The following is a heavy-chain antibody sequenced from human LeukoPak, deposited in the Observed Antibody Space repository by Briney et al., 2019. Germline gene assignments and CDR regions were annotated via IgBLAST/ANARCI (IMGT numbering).Heavy chain of an antibody. D-gene: IGHD2-15*01. Sequence: GGSLRLSCAASGITSSDYYMTWVRQPPGKGREWVSFIGSSGVTTRYADSVKGQFTISRDSAKNSLALQMNSLRAEDTAVYYCARAPIVQIYYYVIGVWGQGTTVTVSS. CDR1: GITSSDYY. J-gene: IGHJ6*02. V-gene: IGHV3-11*01. CDR3: ARAPIVQIYYYVIGV. CDR2: IGSSGVTT.